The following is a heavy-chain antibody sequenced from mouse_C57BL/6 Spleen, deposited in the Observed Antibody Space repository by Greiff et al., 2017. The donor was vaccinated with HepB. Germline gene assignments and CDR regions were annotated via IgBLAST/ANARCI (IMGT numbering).Heavy chain of an antibody. V-gene: IGHV1-22*01. CDR2: INPNNGGT. CDR3: ARGGLYRNYV. CDR1: GYTFTDYN. J-gene: IGHJ2*01. D-gene: IGHD2-1*01. Sequence: VQLKESGPELVKPGASVKMSCKASGYTFTDYNMHWVKQSHGKSLEWIGYINPNNGGTSYNQKFKGKATLTVNKSSSTAYMELRSLTSEDSAVYYCARGGLYRNYVWGQGTTLTVSS.